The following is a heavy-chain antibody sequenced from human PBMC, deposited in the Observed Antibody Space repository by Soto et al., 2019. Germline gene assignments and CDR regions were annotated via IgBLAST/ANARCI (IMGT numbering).Heavy chain of an antibody. CDR1: GFTFTSYA. CDR2: ISYSGHTT. CDR3: AKGAPLLAAGTWWFDP. Sequence: GGSLRLSCAASGFTFTSYAMNWVRQAPGQGLEWVSTISYSGHTTYYADSVKGRFTISRDNSNNTLCLQMDSLGGEDTAVYYCAKGAPLLAAGTWWFDPWGQGTLVTV. D-gene: IGHD6-13*01. V-gene: IGHV3-23*01. J-gene: IGHJ5*02.